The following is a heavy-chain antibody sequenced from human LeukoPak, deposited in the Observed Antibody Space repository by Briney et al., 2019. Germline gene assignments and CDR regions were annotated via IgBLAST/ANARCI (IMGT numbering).Heavy chain of an antibody. CDR2: IDTDGSST. J-gene: IGHJ4*02. V-gene: IGHV3-74*01. Sequence: GGSLRLSCAASGFTFSTYWMHWVRQAPGKGLVWVSRIDTDGSSTLYADSVKGRFTISRDNAKKTLYLQMNSLRAEDTAVYYCASRSGWGQGTLVTVSS. CDR1: GFTFSTYW. D-gene: IGHD3-10*01. CDR3: ASRSG.